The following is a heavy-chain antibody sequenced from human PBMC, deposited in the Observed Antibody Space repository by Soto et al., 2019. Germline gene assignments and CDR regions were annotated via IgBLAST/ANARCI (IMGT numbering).Heavy chain of an antibody. CDR1: GFTFSSYA. Sequence: GGSLRLSCAASGFTFSSYAMSWVRQAPGKGLEWVSAMSGSGGSTYYADSVKGRFTISRDNSKKTLYLQMNSLRAEDTAVYYCAKVFFTFGGALLFDYWGQGTLVTVSS. CDR2: MSGSGGST. V-gene: IGHV3-23*01. D-gene: IGHD3-16*01. J-gene: IGHJ4*02. CDR3: AKVFFTFGGALLFDY.